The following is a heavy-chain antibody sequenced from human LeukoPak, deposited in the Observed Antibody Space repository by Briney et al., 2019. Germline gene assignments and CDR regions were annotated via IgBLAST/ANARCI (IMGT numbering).Heavy chain of an antibody. CDR1: GGSISSGSYY. CDR3: ARGGGTTVTTDWFDP. D-gene: IGHD4-11*01. Sequence: SETLSLTCTVSGGSISSGSYYWSWIRQPAGKGLEWIGRIYTSGSTNYNPSLKSRVTISVDTSKNQFSLKLSSVTAADTAVYYCARGGGTTVTTDWFDPWGQGTLVTVSS. J-gene: IGHJ5*02. CDR2: IYTSGST. V-gene: IGHV4-61*02.